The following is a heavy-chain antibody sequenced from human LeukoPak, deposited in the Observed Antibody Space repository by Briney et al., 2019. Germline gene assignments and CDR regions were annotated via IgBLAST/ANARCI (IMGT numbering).Heavy chain of an antibody. Sequence: GASVKVSCKASGYTFTGYYMHWVRQAPGQGLEWMGWINPNSGGTNYARKFQGRVTMTRDTSISTAYMELSRLRSDDTAVYYCAREVAAAGRTNQVNDYWGQGTLVTVSS. D-gene: IGHD6-13*01. CDR2: INPNSGGT. CDR3: AREVAAAGRTNQVNDY. J-gene: IGHJ4*02. CDR1: GYTFTGYY. V-gene: IGHV1-2*02.